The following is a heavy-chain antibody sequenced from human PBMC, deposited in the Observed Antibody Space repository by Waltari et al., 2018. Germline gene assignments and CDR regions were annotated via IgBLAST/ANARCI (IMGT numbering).Heavy chain of an antibody. D-gene: IGHD1-1*01. CDR3: ARGLVNWNAEDY. CDR1: GGSLSSPSSF. CDR2: VYLRGNT. Sequence: QVQLQESGPGLVKPSQTLSLTCNVSGGSLSSPSSFWSWIRQPAGKGLEWVGRVYLRGNTDYNPSLKSRLSISLDTSKGQFFLRLRSVTAADTAVYFCARGLVNWNAEDYLGQGTLVTVSS. J-gene: IGHJ4*02. V-gene: IGHV4-61*02.